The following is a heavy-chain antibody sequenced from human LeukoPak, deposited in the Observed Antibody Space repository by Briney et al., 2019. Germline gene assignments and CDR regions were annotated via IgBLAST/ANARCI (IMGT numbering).Heavy chain of an antibody. V-gene: IGHV3-30*18. CDR3: AKEEGGILWFGELSEERTQPDY. Sequence: GSLRLSRAASGSTFGSYGMHWVRQAPGKGLEWVAVISYDGSNKYYADSVKGRFTISRDNSKNTLYLQMNSLRAEDTAVYYCAKEEGGILWFGELSEERTQPDYWGQGTLVTVSS. D-gene: IGHD3-10*01. CDR1: GSTFGSYG. J-gene: IGHJ4*02. CDR2: ISYDGSNK.